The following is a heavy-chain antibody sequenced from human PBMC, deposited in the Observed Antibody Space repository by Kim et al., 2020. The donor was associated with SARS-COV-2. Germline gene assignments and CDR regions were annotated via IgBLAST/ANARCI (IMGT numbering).Heavy chain of an antibody. J-gene: IGHJ1*01. D-gene: IGHD2-21*02. CDR3: ARDFAVVTAIEYFQH. CDR1: GYTFTSYA. Sequence: ASVKVSCKASGYTFTSYAMHWVRQAPGQRLEWMGWINAGNGNTKYSQKFQGRVTINRDTSASTAYMELSSLRSEDTAVYYCARDFAVVTAIEYFQHWGQGTLVTVSS. CDR2: INAGNGNT. V-gene: IGHV1-3*01.